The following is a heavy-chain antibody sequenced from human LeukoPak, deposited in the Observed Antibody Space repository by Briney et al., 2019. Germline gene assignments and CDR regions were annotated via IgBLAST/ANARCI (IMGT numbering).Heavy chain of an antibody. CDR2: ISSSSSYI. V-gene: IGHV3-21*01. CDR1: GFTFSSYS. CDR3: ARDKNYDFWSGYYGGVDYYYYGMDV. J-gene: IGHJ6*02. D-gene: IGHD3-3*01. Sequence: GGSLRLSCAASGFTFSSYSMNWVRQAPGKGLEWVSSISSSSSYIYYADSVKGRFTISRDNAKNSLYLQMNRLRAEDTAVYYCARDKNYDFWSGYYGGVDYYYYGMDVWGQGTTVTVSS.